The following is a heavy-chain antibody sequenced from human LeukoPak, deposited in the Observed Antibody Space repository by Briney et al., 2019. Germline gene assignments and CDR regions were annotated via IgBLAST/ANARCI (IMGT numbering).Heavy chain of an antibody. CDR3: ARLTVRGVQLDY. V-gene: IGHV4-34*01. J-gene: IGHJ4*02. CDR1: GGSFSGYY. Sequence: SETLSLTCAVYGGSFSGYYWSWIRQPPGKGLEWIGEINHSGSTNYNPSLKSRVTISVDTSKNQFSLKLSSVTAADTAVYYCARLTVRGVQLDYWGQGTLVTVSS. CDR2: INHSGST. D-gene: IGHD3-10*01.